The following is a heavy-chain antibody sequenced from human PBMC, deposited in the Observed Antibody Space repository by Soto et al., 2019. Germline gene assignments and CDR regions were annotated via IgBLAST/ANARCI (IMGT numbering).Heavy chain of an antibody. CDR3: ARSIAARLNWFDP. J-gene: IGHJ5*02. V-gene: IGHV3-48*04. Sequence: GGSLRLSCVASGFTFSDYNMNWVRQAPGKGLEWVSFISGRSNTIYYADSVKGRFTISRDNAKNSLYLQMNSLRAEDTAVYYCARSIAARLNWFDPWGQGTLVTVSS. D-gene: IGHD6-6*01. CDR1: GFTFSDYN. CDR2: ISGRSNTI.